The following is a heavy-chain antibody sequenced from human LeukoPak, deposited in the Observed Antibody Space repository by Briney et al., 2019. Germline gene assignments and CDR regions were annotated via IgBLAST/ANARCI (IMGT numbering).Heavy chain of an antibody. J-gene: IGHJ5*02. CDR3: AGLGVVVPAATGWFDP. CDR2: IKHSGST. D-gene: IGHD2-2*01. Sequence: SETLSLTCAVYGRTFSGYYWSWIPQPPGKALEWIGEIKHSGSTNYNPPLKSRVTISVDTSKNQFSLKLSSVTASDTAVYYCAGLGVVVPAATGWFDPWGQGTLVTVSS. CDR1: GRTFSGYY. V-gene: IGHV4-34*08.